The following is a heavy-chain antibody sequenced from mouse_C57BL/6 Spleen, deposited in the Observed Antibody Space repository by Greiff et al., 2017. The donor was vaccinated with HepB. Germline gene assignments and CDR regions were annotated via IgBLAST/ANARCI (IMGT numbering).Heavy chain of an antibody. CDR1: GYTFTDYN. V-gene: IGHV1-22*01. CDR2: INPNNGGT. Sequence: VQLQQSGPELVKPGASVKMSCKASGYTFTDYNMHWLKQSHGKSLEWIGYINPNNGGTSYNQKFKGKSTLTVNKSSSTAYMELSSLTSEDSAVYDWARSGGFLLLLDDWGKGTTLTVSS. D-gene: IGHD1-1*01. CDR3: ARSGGFLLLLDD. J-gene: IGHJ2*01.